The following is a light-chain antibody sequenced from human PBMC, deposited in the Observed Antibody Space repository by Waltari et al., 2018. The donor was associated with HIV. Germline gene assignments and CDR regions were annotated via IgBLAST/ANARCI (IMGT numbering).Light chain of an antibody. CDR2: GNR. Sequence: QSVLTQPPSVSGAPGQRVTISCTGSSSNIGAGYDVHWYQQIPGTAPKLLIYGNRHLPSGCPDRFSGSKSGTSASLAITGLQAEDEADYYCQSYDSSLSVWVFGGGTKLTVL. V-gene: IGLV1-40*01. J-gene: IGLJ3*02. CDR1: SSNIGAGYD. CDR3: QSYDSSLSVWV.